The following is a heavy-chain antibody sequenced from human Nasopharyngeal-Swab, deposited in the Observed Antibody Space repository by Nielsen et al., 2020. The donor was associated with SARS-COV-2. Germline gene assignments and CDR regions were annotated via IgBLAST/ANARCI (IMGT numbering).Heavy chain of an antibody. Sequence: WIRQPPGKGLEWIGEINHSGSTNYNPSLKSRVTIPVDTSKNQFSLKLSSLTAADTAVYYCANRVYYYDSSGYRQTALFDYWGQGTLVTVSS. CDR3: ANRVYYYDSSGYRQTALFDY. D-gene: IGHD3-22*01. J-gene: IGHJ4*02. V-gene: IGHV4-34*01. CDR2: INHSGST.